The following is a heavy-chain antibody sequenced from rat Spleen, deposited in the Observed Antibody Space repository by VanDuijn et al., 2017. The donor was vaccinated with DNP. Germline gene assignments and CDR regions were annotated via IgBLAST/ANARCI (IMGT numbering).Heavy chain of an antibody. D-gene: IGHD1-10*01. J-gene: IGHJ2*01. V-gene: IGHV5-20*01. Sequence: EVQLVESGGGLVQPGRSLKLSCAASGFTFSDYYMAWVRQAPTKGLEWVASISYDGGSTYYRDSVKGRFTISRDNAKSSLYLQMDSLRSEDTATYYCTRQLSGPDFWGQGVMVTVSS. CDR3: TRQLSGPDF. CDR2: ISYDGGST. CDR1: GFTFSDYY.